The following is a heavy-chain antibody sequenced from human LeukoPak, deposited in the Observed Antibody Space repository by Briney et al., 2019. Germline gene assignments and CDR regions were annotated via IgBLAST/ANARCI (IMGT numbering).Heavy chain of an antibody. Sequence: ASVKVSCKASGYTFITYGISWVRQAPGQGLEWMGWINPRNGNTNYVQKLQGRVTVTTDTSTSTAYMELRSLRSDDTAVYYCARVGYDSSGHHRYAFDIWGQGTMVTVSS. CDR3: ARVGYDSSGHHRYAFDI. CDR1: GYTFITYG. V-gene: IGHV1-18*01. D-gene: IGHD3-22*01. CDR2: INPRNGNT. J-gene: IGHJ3*02.